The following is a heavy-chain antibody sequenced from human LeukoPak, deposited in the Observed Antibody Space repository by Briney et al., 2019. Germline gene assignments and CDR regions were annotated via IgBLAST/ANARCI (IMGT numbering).Heavy chain of an antibody. V-gene: IGHV1-69*13. CDR3: ARDGTDYDFWSGYFI. CDR2: IIPIFGTA. J-gene: IGHJ3*02. Sequence: PVKVSCKASGGTFSSYAISWMRQAPGQGLEWMGGIIPIFGTANYAQKFQGRVTITANESTSTAYMELSSLRSEDTAVYYCARDGTDYDFWSGYFIWGQGTMVTVSS. D-gene: IGHD3-3*01. CDR1: GGTFSSYA.